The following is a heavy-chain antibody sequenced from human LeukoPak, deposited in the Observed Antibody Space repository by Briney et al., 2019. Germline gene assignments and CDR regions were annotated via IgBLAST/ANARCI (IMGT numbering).Heavy chain of an antibody. CDR2: VKQDGSEK. CDR1: GFIFSSYW. Sequence: GGSLRLSCAASGFIFSSYWMSWVRQAPGKGLEWVANVKQDGSEKYYVDSVKGRFTISRDNAKNSLYLQMNSLRAEDTAVYYCARDIDYEDYWGQGTLVTVSS. J-gene: IGHJ4*02. CDR3: ARDIDYEDY. D-gene: IGHD4-17*01. V-gene: IGHV3-7*01.